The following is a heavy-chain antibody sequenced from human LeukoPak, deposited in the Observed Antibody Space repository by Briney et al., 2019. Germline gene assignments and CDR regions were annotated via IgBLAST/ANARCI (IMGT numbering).Heavy chain of an antibody. Sequence: GGSLRLSCAASGFTFSSYWMSWVRQAPGKGLEWVANIKQDGSEKYYVDSVKGRFTISRDNAKNSLYLQMNSLRAEDTAVYYCARVGSHSGSLSLIRRNYKYYYYMDVWGKGTTVTISS. D-gene: IGHD3-10*01. CDR1: GFTFSSYW. V-gene: IGHV3-7*01. CDR3: ARVGSHSGSLSLIRRNYKYYYYMDV. J-gene: IGHJ6*03. CDR2: IKQDGSEK.